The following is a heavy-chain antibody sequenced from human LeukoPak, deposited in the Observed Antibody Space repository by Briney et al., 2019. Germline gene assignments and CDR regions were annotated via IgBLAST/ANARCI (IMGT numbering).Heavy chain of an antibody. J-gene: IGHJ4*02. CDR1: GFTFSSYS. Sequence: GGSLRLSCAASGFTFSSYSMNWVRQAPGKGLEWVSYISSSSSTIYYADSVKGRFTISRDNAKNSLYLQMNSLRAEDTAVYYCASLTGYGSGSYYNEDYWGQGTLVTVSS. D-gene: IGHD3-10*01. CDR3: ASLTGYGSGSYYNEDY. V-gene: IGHV3-48*04. CDR2: ISSSSSTI.